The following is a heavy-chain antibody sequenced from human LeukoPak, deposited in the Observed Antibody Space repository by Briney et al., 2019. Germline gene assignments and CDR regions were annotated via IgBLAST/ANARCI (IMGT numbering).Heavy chain of an antibody. Sequence: PSETLSLTCAVSGVAISRGGYAWNWIRQPPGKGLEWIAYIYHSGTTYYNPSLKSRVTISVDTSKNQFSLKLSSVTAADTAVYYCARDVRGITDDAFDIWGQGTMVTVSS. V-gene: IGHV4-30-2*01. J-gene: IGHJ3*02. CDR1: GVAISRGGYA. CDR2: IYHSGTT. D-gene: IGHD1-20*01. CDR3: ARDVRGITDDAFDI.